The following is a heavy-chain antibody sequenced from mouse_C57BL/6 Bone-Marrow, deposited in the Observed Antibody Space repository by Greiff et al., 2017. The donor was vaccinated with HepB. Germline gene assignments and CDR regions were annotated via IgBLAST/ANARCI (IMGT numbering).Heavy chain of an antibody. CDR1: GYTFTDYN. Sequence: AQLQQSGPELVKPGASVKIPCKASGYTFTDYNMDWVKQSHGKSLEWIGDINPNNGGTIYNQKFKGKATLTVDKSSSTAYMELRSLTSEDTAVYYCARSRLLTTEYYFDYWGQGTTLTVSS. D-gene: IGHD1-1*01. CDR2: INPNNGGT. V-gene: IGHV1-18*01. J-gene: IGHJ2*01. CDR3: ARSRLLTTEYYFDY.